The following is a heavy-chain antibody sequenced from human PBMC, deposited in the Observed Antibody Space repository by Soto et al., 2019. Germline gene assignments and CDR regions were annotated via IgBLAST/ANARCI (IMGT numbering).Heavy chain of an antibody. CDR3: AKDFDSSGYYYFYY. J-gene: IGHJ4*02. CDR2: ISYDGSNK. CDR1: GFTFSSYG. Sequence: GGSLRLSCAASGFTFSSYGMHWVRQAPGKGLEWVAVISYDGSNKYYADSVKGRFTISRDNSKNTLYLQMNSLRAEDTAVYYCAKDFDSSGYYYFYYWGQGTLVTVSS. V-gene: IGHV3-30*18. D-gene: IGHD3-22*01.